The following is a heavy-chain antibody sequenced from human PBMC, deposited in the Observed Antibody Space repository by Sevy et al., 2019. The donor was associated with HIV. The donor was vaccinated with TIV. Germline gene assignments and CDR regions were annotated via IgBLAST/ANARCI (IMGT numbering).Heavy chain of an antibody. V-gene: IGHV3-7*01. CDR3: VREGVGGYSYSLDC. Sequence: GGSLRLSCAASGFSFSVYWMSWVRQAPGKGLEWVATLKQDGSEKYYVDSVKGRFTISRDNAKNSLYLQMNSLRAEDTAVYYCVREGVGGYSYSLDCWGQETLVTVSS. CDR2: LKQDGSEK. J-gene: IGHJ4*02. D-gene: IGHD5-18*01. CDR1: GFSFSVYW.